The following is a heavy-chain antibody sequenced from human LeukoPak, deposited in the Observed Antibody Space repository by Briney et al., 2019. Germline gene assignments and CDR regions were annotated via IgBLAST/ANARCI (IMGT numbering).Heavy chain of an antibody. CDR2: INHSGST. CDR3: ARGFSH. V-gene: IGHV4-34*01. CDR1: GGSFSGYY. Sequence: SETLSLTCAVYGGSFSGYYWSWIRQPPGKGLEWIGEINHSGSTTYNPSLKSRVTMSIDTSKNQFSLKLSSMTAADTAVYYCARGFSHWGQGTLVTVSS. J-gene: IGHJ4*02.